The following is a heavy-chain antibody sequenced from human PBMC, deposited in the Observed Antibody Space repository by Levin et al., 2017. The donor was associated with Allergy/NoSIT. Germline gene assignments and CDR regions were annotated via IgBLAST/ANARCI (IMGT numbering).Heavy chain of an antibody. CDR3: AKVLVVVVAAPFDY. CDR2: ISGSGGST. CDR1: GFTFSSYA. D-gene: IGHD2-15*01. Sequence: PGESLKISCAASGFTFSSYAMSWVRQAPGKGLEWVSAISGSGGSTYYADSVKGRFTISRDNSKNTLYLQMNSLRAEDTAVYYCAKVLVVVVAAPFDYWGQGTLVTVSS. V-gene: IGHV3-23*01. J-gene: IGHJ4*02.